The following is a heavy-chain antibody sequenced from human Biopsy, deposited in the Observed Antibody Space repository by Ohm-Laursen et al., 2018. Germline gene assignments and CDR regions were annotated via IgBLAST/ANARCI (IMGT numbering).Heavy chain of an antibody. D-gene: IGHD2-15*01. Sequence: SVKVSCKASGYTFTGYHVHWVRQAPGQGLEWMGWINAKTGDTNYAQKFQGRVTMTRDTSISTAYLQWSSLKASDSGMYYCVRPGSPRHCSGGYCATGWFDSWGQGTLVTVSS. CDR1: GYTFTGYH. CDR2: INAKTGDT. CDR3: VRPGSPRHCSGGYCATGWFDS. J-gene: IGHJ5*01. V-gene: IGHV1-2*02.